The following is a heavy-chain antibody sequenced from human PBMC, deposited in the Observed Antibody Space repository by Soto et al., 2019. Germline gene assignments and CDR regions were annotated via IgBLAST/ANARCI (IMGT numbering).Heavy chain of an antibody. V-gene: IGHV4-31*03. CDR2: IYYSGST. D-gene: IGHD3-22*01. Sequence: SETLSLTCTVSGGSISRGGYYCSWIRQHPGKGLEWIGYIYYSGSTYYNPSLKSRVTISVDTSKNQFSLKLSSVTAADTAVYYCARTLDYYDSSGYYPDDYYYYYGMDVWGQGTTVTVSS. J-gene: IGHJ6*02. CDR3: ARTLDYYDSSGYYPDDYYYYYGMDV. CDR1: GGSISRGGYY.